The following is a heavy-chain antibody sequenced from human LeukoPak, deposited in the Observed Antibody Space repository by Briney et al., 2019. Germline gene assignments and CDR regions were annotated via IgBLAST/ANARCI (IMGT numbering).Heavy chain of an antibody. D-gene: IGHD2-2*02. CDR1: GGSISSGGYY. CDR3: ARFGGYCSSTSCYTGDFDY. CDR2: IYYSGST. J-gene: IGHJ4*02. Sequence: SETLPLTCTVSGGSISSGGYYWSWIRQPPGKGLEWIGYIYYSGSTNYNPSLKSRVTISVDTSKNQFSLKLSSVTAADTAVYYCARFGGYCSSTSCYTGDFDYWGQGTLVTVSS. V-gene: IGHV4-61*08.